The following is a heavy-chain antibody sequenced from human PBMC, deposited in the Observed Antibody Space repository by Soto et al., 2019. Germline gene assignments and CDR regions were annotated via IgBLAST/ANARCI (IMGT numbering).Heavy chain of an antibody. CDR1: GFTFSSYA. J-gene: IGHJ4*02. CDR2: ISGSGGST. CDR3: ARVYPYSSGWYTPTYFDY. Sequence: GSLRLSCAASGFTFSSYAMSWVRQAPGKGLEWVSAISGSGGSTYYADSVKGRFTISRDNSKNTLYLQMNSLRAEDTAVYYCARVYPYSSGWYTPTYFDYWGQGTLVTVSS. D-gene: IGHD6-19*01. V-gene: IGHV3-23*01.